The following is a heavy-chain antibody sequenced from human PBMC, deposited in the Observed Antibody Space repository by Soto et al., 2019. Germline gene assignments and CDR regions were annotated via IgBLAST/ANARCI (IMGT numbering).Heavy chain of an antibody. Sequence: GGSLRLSCAASGFTFSSYAMHWVRQAPGKGLEWVAVISYDGSNKYYADSVKGRFTVSRDNSKNTLYLQMNSPRAEDTAVYYCARDSFDYWGQGTLVTVSS. J-gene: IGHJ4*02. CDR2: ISYDGSNK. CDR1: GFTFSSYA. V-gene: IGHV3-30-3*01. CDR3: ARDSFDY.